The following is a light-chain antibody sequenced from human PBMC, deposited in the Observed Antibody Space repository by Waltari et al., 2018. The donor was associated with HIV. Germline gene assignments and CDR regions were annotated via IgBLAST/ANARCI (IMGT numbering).Light chain of an antibody. CDR2: RNN. CDR3: AAWDDSLSGPV. V-gene: IGLV1-47*01. Sequence: QSVLTQPPSASGPPGQRVTISCSGSSSNSGSNYAYWYQQLPGTAPKLLIYRNNQRPSGVPARFSGSKSGTSASLAISGLRSEDEADYYCAAWDDSLSGPVFGGGTKLTVL. J-gene: IGLJ3*02. CDR1: SSNSGSNY.